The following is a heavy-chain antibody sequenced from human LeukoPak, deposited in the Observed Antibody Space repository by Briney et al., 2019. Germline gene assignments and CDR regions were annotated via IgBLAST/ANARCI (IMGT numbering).Heavy chain of an antibody. D-gene: IGHD5-24*01. CDR1: RFTFICFS. CDR2: ISSSSSYI. CDR3: ARGWLQQLFDY. V-gene: IGHV3-21*01. J-gene: IGHJ4*02. Sequence: GGSLRLSCAASRFTFICFSMTWVRQAPGKGLEWVSSISSSSSYIYYADSVKGRFTISRDNAKNSLYLQMNSLRAEDTAVYYCARGWLQQLFDYWGQGTLVTVSS.